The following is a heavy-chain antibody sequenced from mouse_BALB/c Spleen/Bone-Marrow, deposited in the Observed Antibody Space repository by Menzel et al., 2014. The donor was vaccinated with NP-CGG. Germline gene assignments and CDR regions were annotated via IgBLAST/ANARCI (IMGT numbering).Heavy chain of an antibody. CDR2: IDPASGNT. Sequence: EVMLVESGADLVKPGASVKLSCTASGFNIKDTYLHWVKQRPEQGLDWIGRIDPASGNTKYDPKFQGKATITADTSSNTAYLQLSSLTSEDTAVYYCASYRYGWYFDVWVAGTTVTVSS. CDR3: ASYRYGWYFDV. CDR1: GFNIKDTY. D-gene: IGHD2-14*01. V-gene: IGHV14-3*02. J-gene: IGHJ1*01.